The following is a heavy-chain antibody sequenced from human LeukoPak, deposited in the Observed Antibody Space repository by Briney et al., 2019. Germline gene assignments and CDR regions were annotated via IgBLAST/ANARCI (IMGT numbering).Heavy chain of an antibody. CDR3: AKGSPHSSGWYGYFDY. Sequence: PGGSLRLSCAASGFTFDDYAMHWVRHAPGKGLEWVSGISWNSGSIGYADSVKGRFTISRDNAKNSLYLQMNSLRAEDTALYYCAKGSPHSSGWYGYFDYWGQGTLVTVSS. V-gene: IGHV3-9*01. J-gene: IGHJ4*02. D-gene: IGHD6-19*01. CDR2: ISWNSGSI. CDR1: GFTFDDYA.